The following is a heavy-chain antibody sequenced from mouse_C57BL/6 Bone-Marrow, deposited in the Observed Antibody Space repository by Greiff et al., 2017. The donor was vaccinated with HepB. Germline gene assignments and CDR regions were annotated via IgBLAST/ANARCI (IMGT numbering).Heavy chain of an antibody. Sequence: QVQLKQPGAELVRPGTSVKLSCKASGYTFTSYWMHWVKQRPGQGLEWIGVIDPSDSYTDYNQKFKGKATLTVDTSSSTAYMQLSSLTSEDSAVYYCARRIYYDYAMDYWGQGTSVTVSS. J-gene: IGHJ4*01. V-gene: IGHV1-59*01. CDR1: GYTFTSYW. D-gene: IGHD2-4*01. CDR3: ARRIYYDYAMDY. CDR2: IDPSDSYT.